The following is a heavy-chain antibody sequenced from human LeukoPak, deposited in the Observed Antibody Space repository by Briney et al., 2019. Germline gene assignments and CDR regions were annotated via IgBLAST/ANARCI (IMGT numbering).Heavy chain of an antibody. J-gene: IGHJ4*02. Sequence: GGSLRLSCAASGFTFSSYGMHWVRQAPGKGLEWVAVISYDGSNKYYADSVKGRFTISRDNSKNTLYLQMNSLRAEDTAVYYCAKTRSGNEDYWGQGTLVTVSS. D-gene: IGHD1-1*01. CDR2: ISYDGSNK. CDR1: GFTFSSYG. V-gene: IGHV3-30*18. CDR3: AKTRSGNEDY.